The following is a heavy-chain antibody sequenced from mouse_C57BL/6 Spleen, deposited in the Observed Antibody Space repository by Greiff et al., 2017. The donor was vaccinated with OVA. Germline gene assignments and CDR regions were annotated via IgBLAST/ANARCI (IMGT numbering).Heavy chain of an antibody. D-gene: IGHD2-4*01. J-gene: IGHJ4*01. CDR1: GYTFTEYT. V-gene: IGHV1-62-2*01. CDR2: FYPGSGSI. Sequence: QVQLKESGAELVKPGASVKLSCKASGYTFTEYTIHWVKQRSGQGLEWIGWFYPGSGSIKYNEKFKDKATLTADKSSSTVYMELSRLTSEDSAVYFCARHEVGYDYDQGAYAMDYWGQGTSVTVSS. CDR3: ARHEVGYDYDQGAYAMDY.